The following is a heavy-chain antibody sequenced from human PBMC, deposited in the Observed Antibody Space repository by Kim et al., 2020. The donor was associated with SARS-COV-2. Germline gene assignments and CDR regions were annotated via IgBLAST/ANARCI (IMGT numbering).Heavy chain of an antibody. Sequence: GNTKYSQKFQGRVTITRDTSASTAYMELSSLRSEDTAVYYCARDRQWQYWGQGTLVTVSS. CDR3: ARDRQWQY. D-gene: IGHD6-19*01. CDR2: GNT. J-gene: IGHJ4*02. V-gene: IGHV1-3*01.